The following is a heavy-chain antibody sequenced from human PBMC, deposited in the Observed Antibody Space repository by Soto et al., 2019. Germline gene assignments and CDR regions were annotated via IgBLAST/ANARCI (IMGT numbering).Heavy chain of an antibody. J-gene: IGHJ4*02. CDR2: ISGTGGT. CDR3: AKGRRGAYCSGGICYSTDY. D-gene: IGHD2-15*01. Sequence: EVQLWESGGGLVQPGGSLRLSCAGSGFTFSSHVMSWVRQAPGKGLEWVSAISGTGGTYYADSVKGRFTISRDNSKNALYLQMNNLRDEDTAVYYCAKGRRGAYCSGGICYSTDYWGKGTRVIVSS. V-gene: IGHV3-23*01. CDR1: GFTFSSHV.